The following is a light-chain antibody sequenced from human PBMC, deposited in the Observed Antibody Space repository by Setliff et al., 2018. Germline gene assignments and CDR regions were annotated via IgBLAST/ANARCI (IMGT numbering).Light chain of an antibody. V-gene: IGLV2-14*03. CDR1: SSDVGSYDF. Sequence: QSALTQPASVSGSPGQSITISCSGTSSDVGSYDFVSWYQQHPGKVPKLIIHDVSNRPSGVSNRFSGAKAGNTASLTISGLQAEDEADYYCSAYTSSSTYVFGTGTRSPS. J-gene: IGLJ1*01. CDR2: DVS. CDR3: SAYTSSSTYV.